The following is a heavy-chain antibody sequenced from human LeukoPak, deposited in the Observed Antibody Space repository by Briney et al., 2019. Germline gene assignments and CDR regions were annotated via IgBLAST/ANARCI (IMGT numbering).Heavy chain of an antibody. J-gene: IGHJ6*03. CDR1: GYTLTELS. D-gene: IGHD2-15*01. CDR3: ATALGYCSGGSCYFYMDV. CDR2: FDPEDGET. V-gene: IGHV1-24*01. Sequence: ASVKVSCKVSGYTLTELSMHWVRQAPGKGLEWMGGFDPEDGETIYAQKFQGRVTMTEDTSTDTAYMELSSLRSEDTAVYYCATALGYCSGGSCYFYMDVWGKGTTVTVSS.